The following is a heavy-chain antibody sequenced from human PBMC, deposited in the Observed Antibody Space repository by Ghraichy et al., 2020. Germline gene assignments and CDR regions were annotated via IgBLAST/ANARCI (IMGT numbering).Heavy chain of an antibody. CDR2: IKSKTDGGTT. Sequence: GESLNISCTGSGFIFTNAWLTWVRQAPGKGLDWVGRIKSKTDGGTTDYGAAVKGRFTISRDDSSSTVYLQMNSLRSEDTAIYYCMSVGDTYGSGYWGQGTLVTVSS. V-gene: IGHV3-15*01. CDR3: MSVGDTYGSGY. D-gene: IGHD3-10*01. J-gene: IGHJ4*02. CDR1: GFIFTNAW.